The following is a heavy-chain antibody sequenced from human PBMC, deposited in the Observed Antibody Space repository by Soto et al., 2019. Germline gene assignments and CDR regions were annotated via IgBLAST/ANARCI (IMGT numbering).Heavy chain of an antibody. Sequence: GRSLSLSCAASGFTFRAYGMSWNRQTPEKGLEWVSSFNLFDGRTYYTNSVKGRFTISKDDSKSTVSLQLNSLGVDDTAIYHCARGGVYGTDHYSRGMDVWGKGRPVAVSS. J-gene: IGHJ6*04. D-gene: IGHD4-17*01. V-gene: IGHV3-23*01. CDR2: FNLFDGRT. CDR1: GFTFRAYG. CDR3: ARGGVYGTDHYSRGMDV.